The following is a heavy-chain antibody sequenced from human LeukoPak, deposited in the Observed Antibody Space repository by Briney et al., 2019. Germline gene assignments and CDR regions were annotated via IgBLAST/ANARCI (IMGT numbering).Heavy chain of an antibody. V-gene: IGHV3-21*01. CDR1: GFTFSDYS. CDR2: IGGIGTYI. CDR3: VRDYD. J-gene: IGHJ4*02. Sequence: GGSLRLSCAASGFTFSDYSINWVRQAPGKGLEWVSSIGGIGTYIYYADSVKGRFTISRDNAKNSLFLQMNGLRAEDTAVCYCVRDYDWGQGTLVTVSS. D-gene: IGHD3-16*01.